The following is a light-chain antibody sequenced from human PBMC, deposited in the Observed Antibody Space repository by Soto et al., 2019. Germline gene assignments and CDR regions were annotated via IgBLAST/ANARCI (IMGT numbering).Light chain of an antibody. CDR1: QSISSW. V-gene: IGKV1-5*01. CDR3: QEYDSYSLS. Sequence: DSQMTQTPSTLSASVGDRVTITSRASQSISSWLAWHQQKPGRAPQLLIDDASSLESVAPATLSGSGTGTEFAVSLSTRQLYEFATNYYQEYDSYSLSFGGGTKV. J-gene: IGKJ4*01. CDR2: DAS.